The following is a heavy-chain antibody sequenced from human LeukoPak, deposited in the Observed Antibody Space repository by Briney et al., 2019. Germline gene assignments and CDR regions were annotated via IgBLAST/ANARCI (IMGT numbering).Heavy chain of an antibody. J-gene: IGHJ4*02. CDR2: ISGSGGST. V-gene: IGHV3-23*01. CDR1: GFTFSSYA. Sequence: GGSLRLSCAASGFTFSSYAMSWVHQAPGKGLEWVSAISGSGGSTYYTDSVKGRFTISRDNSKNTLYLQMNSLRADDTAVYYCAKDSGDGYTNHALFGYWGQGALVTVSS. D-gene: IGHD5-24*01. CDR3: AKDSGDGYTNHALFGY.